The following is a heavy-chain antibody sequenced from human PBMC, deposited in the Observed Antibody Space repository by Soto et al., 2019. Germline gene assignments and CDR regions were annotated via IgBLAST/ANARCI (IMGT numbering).Heavy chain of an antibody. V-gene: IGHV3-48*03. D-gene: IGHD3-10*01. CDR2: ISSSGSTA. J-gene: IGHJ4*02. Sequence: GGLRLSCAASGFTFSRFELHWVRQAPGKGLEWISYISSSGSTAYYASSVEGRFTISRDNANNSVYLQMDSLRAEDTALYYCTRAAWFPYLSFYWGQGALVTVSS. CDR3: TRAAWFPYLSFY. CDR1: GFTFSRFE.